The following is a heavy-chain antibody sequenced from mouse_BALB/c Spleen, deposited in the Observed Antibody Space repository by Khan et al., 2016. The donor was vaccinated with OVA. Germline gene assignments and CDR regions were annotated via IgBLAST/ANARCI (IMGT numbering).Heavy chain of an antibody. V-gene: IGHV5-9-1*01. Sequence: EVELVESGGGLVKPGGSLKLSCAASGFTFSGYAMSWVRQPPEKRLEWVATISSGITYTYYPASVKGRFPISRDNAKNTLYLQMGSLRSEDTAMSNCTRGEYDGWSWFAYWGQGTLVTVSA. CDR1: GFTFSGYA. CDR3: TRGEYDGWSWFAY. CDR2: ISSGITYT. D-gene: IGHD2-12*01. J-gene: IGHJ3*01.